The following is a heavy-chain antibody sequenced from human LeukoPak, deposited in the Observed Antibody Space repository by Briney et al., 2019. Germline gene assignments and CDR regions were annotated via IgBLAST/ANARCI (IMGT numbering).Heavy chain of an antibody. D-gene: IGHD5-24*01. CDR2: ISYDGSNK. CDR1: GFTFNRYA. Sequence: GRSLRLSCAASGFTFNRYAMHWVRQAPGKGLEWVAVISYDGSNKYYADSVKGRFTISRDNSKNTLYLQMNSLRAEDTAVYYCASIDGYNYEPDWGQGTLVTVSS. V-gene: IGHV3-30-3*01. J-gene: IGHJ4*02. CDR3: ASIDGYNYEPD.